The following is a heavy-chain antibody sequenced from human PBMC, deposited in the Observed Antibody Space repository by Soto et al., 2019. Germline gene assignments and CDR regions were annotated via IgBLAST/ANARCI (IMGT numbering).Heavy chain of an antibody. Sequence: KASETLSLTCTVSGGSISSSSYYWGWIRQPPGKGLEWIGSIYYSGSTYYNPSLKSRVTISVDTSKNQFSLKLSSVTAADTAVYYCARGTEYDILTGYYNILDYWGQGTLVTVSS. D-gene: IGHD3-9*01. CDR2: IYYSGST. V-gene: IGHV4-39*01. CDR3: ARGTEYDILTGYYNILDY. CDR1: GGSISSSSYY. J-gene: IGHJ4*02.